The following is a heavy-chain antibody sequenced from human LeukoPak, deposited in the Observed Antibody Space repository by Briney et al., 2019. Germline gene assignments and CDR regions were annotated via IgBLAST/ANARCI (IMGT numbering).Heavy chain of an antibody. D-gene: IGHD4-17*01. CDR2: IRYDGSSK. V-gene: IGHV3-30*02. Sequence: PGGSLRLSCAASGFTFSSYGMHWVRQAPGKGLEWVAFIRYDGSSKYYADSVKGRFTISRDNSKNTLYLQMNSLRAEDTAVYYCAKDQGVTVTTGYNYWGQGTLVTVSS. CDR1: GFTFSSYG. J-gene: IGHJ4*02. CDR3: AKDQGVTVTTGYNY.